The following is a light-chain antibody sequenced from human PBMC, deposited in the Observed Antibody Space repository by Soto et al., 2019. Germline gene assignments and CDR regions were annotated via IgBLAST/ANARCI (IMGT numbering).Light chain of an antibody. Sequence: AIQLTQSPSSLSASVGDRVTITCRASQDIRGALAWYQQKPGKAPKLLIYDVSSLESGVPSRFSDSGSGTDFTFTISSLPPEDFATYYCQQFNVYPITFGQGTRLEIK. J-gene: IGKJ5*01. V-gene: IGKV1-13*02. CDR3: QQFNVYPIT. CDR2: DVS. CDR1: QDIRGA.